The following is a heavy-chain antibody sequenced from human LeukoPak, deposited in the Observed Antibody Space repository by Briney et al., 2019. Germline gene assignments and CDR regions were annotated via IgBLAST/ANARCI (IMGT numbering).Heavy chain of an antibody. CDR1: GFTFSSYS. Sequence: GGSLRLSCAASGFTFSSYSMNWLRQAPGRGLDWVSSISSSNSYIYYADSVKGRFTISRDNAKNSLYLQMNSLRAEDTAVYYCARDRDYDILTGPIPPDYWGQGTLVTVSS. D-gene: IGHD3-9*01. V-gene: IGHV3-21*01. CDR2: ISSSNSYI. CDR3: ARDRDYDILTGPIPPDY. J-gene: IGHJ4*02.